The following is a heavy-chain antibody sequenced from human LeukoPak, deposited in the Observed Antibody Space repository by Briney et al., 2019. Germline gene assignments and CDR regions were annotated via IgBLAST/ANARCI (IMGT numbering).Heavy chain of an antibody. V-gene: IGHV3-53*01. J-gene: IGHJ6*02. D-gene: IGHD6-19*01. Sequence: GGSLRLSCAASGFTVSSNYMSWVRQAPGKELEWVSVIYSGGSTYYADSVKGRFTISRDNSKNTLYLQMNSLRAEDTAVYYCARDPSVAGTDYYYGMDVWGQGTTVTVSS. CDR1: GFTVSSNY. CDR3: ARDPSVAGTDYYYGMDV. CDR2: IYSGGST.